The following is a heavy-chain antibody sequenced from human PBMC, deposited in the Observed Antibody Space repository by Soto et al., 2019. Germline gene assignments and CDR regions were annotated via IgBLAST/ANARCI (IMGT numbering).Heavy chain of an antibody. CDR2: INHSGST. CDR1: GGSFSGYY. V-gene: IGHV4-34*01. CDR3: ARARRYCSGGSCYSIWFDY. Sequence: QVQLQQWGAGLLKPSETLSLTCAVYGGSFSGYYWSWIRQPPGKGLEWIGEINHSGSTNYNPSLKSRVPISVDTSKNQFSLKLSSVTAADTAVYYCARARRYCSGGSCYSIWFDYWGQGTLVTVSS. D-gene: IGHD2-15*01. J-gene: IGHJ4*02.